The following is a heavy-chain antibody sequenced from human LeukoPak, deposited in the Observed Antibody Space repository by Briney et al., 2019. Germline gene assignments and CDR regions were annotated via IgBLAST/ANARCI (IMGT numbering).Heavy chain of an antibody. V-gene: IGHV1-69*13. CDR3: ARPSFHCSSTSCYTGYGMDV. CDR1: GGTFSSYA. CDR2: IIPIFGTA. J-gene: IGHJ6*02. D-gene: IGHD2-2*02. Sequence: SVKVSCKASGGTFSSYAISWVRQAPGQGLEWMGGIIPIFGTANYAQKFQGRVTITADESTSTGYMELSSLRSDDTAVYYCARPSFHCSSTSCYTGYGMDVWGQGTTVTVSS.